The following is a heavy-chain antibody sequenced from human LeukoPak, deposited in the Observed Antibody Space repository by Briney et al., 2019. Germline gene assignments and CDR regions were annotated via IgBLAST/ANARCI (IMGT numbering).Heavy chain of an antibody. CDR1: GFTFSSYG. J-gene: IGHJ4*02. CDR2: IWYDGSNK. D-gene: IGHD5-18*01. CDR3: ARGGIQLWRRYYFDS. V-gene: IGHV3-33*01. Sequence: GGSLRLSCAASGFTFSSYGMHWVRQAPGKGLDGVAVIWYDGSNKYYADSVKGRFTISRDNSKNTLYLQMNSLRAEDTAVYYCARGGIQLWRRYYFDSWGQGTLVTVSS.